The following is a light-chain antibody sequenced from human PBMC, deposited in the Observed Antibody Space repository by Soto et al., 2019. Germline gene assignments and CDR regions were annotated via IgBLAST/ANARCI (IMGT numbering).Light chain of an antibody. CDR3: QQLVSYPVT. CDR2: ATS. J-gene: IGKJ4*01. Sequence: DIPLTQSPPFLSASVGDRVTITCRASQVINSGYLAWYQQKPGTAPKLLIYATSTLQSGVSSRFSGSGSGIEFTLTISSLQPEDFATYYCQQLVSYPVTFGGGTKVEIK. CDR1: QVINSGY. V-gene: IGKV1-9*01.